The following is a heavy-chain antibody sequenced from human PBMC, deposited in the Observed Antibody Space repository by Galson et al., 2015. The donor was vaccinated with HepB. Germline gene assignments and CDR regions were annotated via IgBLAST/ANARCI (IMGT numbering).Heavy chain of an antibody. Sequence: SLTCTVSGGSISSGSCYWSWIRQPAGKGLEWIGRIYTSGSTNYNPSLKSRVTMSVDTSKNQFSLKLSSVTAADTAVYYCARGVSIAAAAWFDPWGQGTLVTVSS. J-gene: IGHJ5*02. D-gene: IGHD6-13*01. V-gene: IGHV4-61*02. CDR2: IYTSGST. CDR3: ARGVSIAAAAWFDP. CDR1: GGSISSGSCY.